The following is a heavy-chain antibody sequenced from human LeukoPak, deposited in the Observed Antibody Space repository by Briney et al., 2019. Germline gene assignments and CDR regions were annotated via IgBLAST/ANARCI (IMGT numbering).Heavy chain of an antibody. Sequence: GGSLRLSCAASGVTFSSYWMSWVRQAPGKGLEWVANIKDDGSEKYYVDSVKGRFTISRDDAKNSLYLQMNSLRAEDTAVYYCARARDSSWDYWGQGTLVTVSS. CDR1: GVTFSSYW. J-gene: IGHJ4*02. D-gene: IGHD6-13*01. CDR2: IKDDGSEK. CDR3: ARARDSSWDY. V-gene: IGHV3-7*03.